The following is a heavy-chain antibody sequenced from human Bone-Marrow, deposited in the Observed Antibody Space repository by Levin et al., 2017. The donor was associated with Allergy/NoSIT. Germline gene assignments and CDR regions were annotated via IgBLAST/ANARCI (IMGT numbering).Heavy chain of an antibody. CDR1: GFTFSSYA. Sequence: GESLKISCAASGFTFSSYAMTWVRQAPGKGLEWVSAISGSDGSTFYADSVKGRFAISRDNSKNTLYLQMNSLRAEDTAVYYCAKGSASYNWNYGDYWGQGTLVTVSS. CDR2: ISGSDGST. CDR3: AKGSASYNWNYGDY. D-gene: IGHD1-7*01. V-gene: IGHV3-23*01. J-gene: IGHJ4*02.